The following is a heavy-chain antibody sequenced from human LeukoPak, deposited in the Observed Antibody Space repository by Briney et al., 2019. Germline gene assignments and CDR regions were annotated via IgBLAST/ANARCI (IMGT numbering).Heavy chain of an antibody. D-gene: IGHD6-13*01. V-gene: IGHV4-4*07. J-gene: IGHJ4*02. Sequence: NTSETLSLTCTVSGGSISSYYWSWIGQPAGKGLEWIGRIYTSGSTNYNPSLKSRVTMSVDTTKNQFSLKLSSVTAADTAVYYCAREAIAAAGTEHFDYWGQGTLVTVSS. CDR2: IYTSGST. CDR3: AREAIAAAGTEHFDY. CDR1: GGSISSYY.